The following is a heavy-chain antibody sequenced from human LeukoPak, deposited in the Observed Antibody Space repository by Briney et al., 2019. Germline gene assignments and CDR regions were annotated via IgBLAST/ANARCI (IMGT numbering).Heavy chain of an antibody. CDR3: ARAGLTTYPPNFDY. D-gene: IGHD1-1*01. J-gene: IGHJ4*02. V-gene: IGHV3-48*02. CDR2: ISSSSSTI. Sequence: GGSLRLSCAASGFTFSSYSMNWVRQAPGKGLEWVSYISSSSSTIYYADSVKGRFTISRDNAKNSLFLQMNSLGDEDTAVYYCARAGLTTYPPNFDYWGQGTLVTVSS. CDR1: GFTFSSYS.